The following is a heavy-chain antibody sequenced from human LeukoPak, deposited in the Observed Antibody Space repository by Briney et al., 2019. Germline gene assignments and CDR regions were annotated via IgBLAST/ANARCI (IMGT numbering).Heavy chain of an antibody. CDR2: IYYSGST. CDR3: ARAPRYDSSGYYDDY. J-gene: IGHJ4*02. Sequence: SETLSLTCTVSGGSISSSSYYWGWIRQPPGKGLDWIGYIYYSGSTYYNPSLKSRVTISVDTSKNQFSLKLSSVTAADTAVYYCARAPRYDSSGYYDDYWGQGTLVTVSS. V-gene: IGHV4-30-4*08. CDR1: GGSISSSSYY. D-gene: IGHD3-22*01.